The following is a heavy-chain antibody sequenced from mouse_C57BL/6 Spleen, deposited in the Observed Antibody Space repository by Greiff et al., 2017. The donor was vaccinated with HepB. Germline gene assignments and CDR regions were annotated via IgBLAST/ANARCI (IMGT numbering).Heavy chain of an antibody. CDR1: GFTFSSYG. CDR3: ARCTTNYFDY. Sequence: EVQRVESGGDLVKPGGSLKLSCAASGFTFSSYGMSWVRQTPDKRLEWVATISSGGSYTYYPDSVKGRFTISRDNAKNTLYLQMSSLKSEDTAMYYCARCTTNYFDYWGQGTTLTVSS. J-gene: IGHJ2*01. D-gene: IGHD1-1*01. CDR2: ISSGGSYT. V-gene: IGHV5-6*01.